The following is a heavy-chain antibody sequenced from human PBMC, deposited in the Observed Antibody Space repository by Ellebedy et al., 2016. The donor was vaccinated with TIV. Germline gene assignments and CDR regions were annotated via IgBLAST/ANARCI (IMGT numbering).Heavy chain of an antibody. CDR1: GFTFRNSW. Sequence: GGSLRLSCGGSGFTFRNSWMTWVRQAPGKGLEWVATIKQDGSEKYYVDSVKGRFTISRDNAKNSLYLQMNSLRAEDTAVYYCARLDAIIAVKSLDYWGQGTLVTVSS. CDR3: ARLDAIIAVKSLDY. D-gene: IGHD6-19*01. CDR2: IKQDGSEK. J-gene: IGHJ4*02. V-gene: IGHV3-7*03.